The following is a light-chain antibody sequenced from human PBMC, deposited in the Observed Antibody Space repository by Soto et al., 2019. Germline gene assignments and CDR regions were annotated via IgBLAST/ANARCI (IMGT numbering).Light chain of an antibody. V-gene: IGLV2-23*02. CDR1: SSDVGSYNL. J-gene: IGLJ2*01. Sequence: QSVLTQPASVSGSPGQSITISCTGTSSDVGSYNLVSWYQQHPGKAPTLMIYEVSKRHSGVSNRFSGSKSGNTASLTISGLQAEYAADYYCCSYAGSSIVVFGGGTKLNVL. CDR3: CSYAGSSIVV. CDR2: EVS.